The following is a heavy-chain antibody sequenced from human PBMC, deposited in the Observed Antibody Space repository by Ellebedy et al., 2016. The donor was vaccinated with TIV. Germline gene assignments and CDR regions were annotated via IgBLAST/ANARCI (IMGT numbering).Heavy chain of an antibody. CDR3: ARMGGYCSGGSCYYDY. CDR2: ISSSSSYI. V-gene: IGHV3-21*01. Sequence: GESLKISXAASGFTFSSYSMNWVRQAPGKGLEWVSSISSSSSYIYYADSVKGRFTISRDNAKNSLYLQMNSLRAEDTAVYYCARMGGYCSGGSCYYDYWGQGTLVTVSS. D-gene: IGHD2-15*01. J-gene: IGHJ4*02. CDR1: GFTFSSYS.